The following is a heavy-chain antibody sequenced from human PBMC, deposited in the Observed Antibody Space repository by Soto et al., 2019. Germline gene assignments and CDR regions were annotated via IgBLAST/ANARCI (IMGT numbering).Heavy chain of an antibody. V-gene: IGHV3-53*01. D-gene: IGHD6-13*01. Sequence: PGGSLRLSCGASGFTVSSNYMSWVRQAPGKGLEWVSVIYSDSRTHYADSVKGRFTISRDTSKNTLYLQMNSLRAEDTAVYYCARSFGVAAAGTFDYWGQGTLVTVSS. J-gene: IGHJ4*02. CDR2: IYSDSRT. CDR1: GFTVSSNY. CDR3: ARSFGVAAAGTFDY.